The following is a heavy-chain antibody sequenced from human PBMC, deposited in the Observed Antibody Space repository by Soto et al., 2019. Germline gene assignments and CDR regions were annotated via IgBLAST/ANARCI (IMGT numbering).Heavy chain of an antibody. J-gene: IGHJ4*02. V-gene: IGHV3-48*02. CDR3: ARDRSQVYSGSPYFDY. Sequence: EVQLVESGGGLVQPGGSLRLSCAASGFTFSSYSMNWVRQAPGKGLEWVSYISSSSSTIYYADSVKGRFTISRDNAKNSLYLQMNSLRDEDTAVYYCARDRSQVYSGSPYFDYWGQGTLVTVSS. CDR1: GFTFSSYS. CDR2: ISSSSSTI. D-gene: IGHD1-26*01.